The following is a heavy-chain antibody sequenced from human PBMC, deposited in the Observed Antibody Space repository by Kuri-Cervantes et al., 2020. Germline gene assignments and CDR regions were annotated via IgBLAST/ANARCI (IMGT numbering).Heavy chain of an antibody. CDR2: ISGSGGST. CDR3: AKVNRVGYSPRPGYFDY. J-gene: IGHJ4*02. D-gene: IGHD5-18*01. Sequence: GESLKISCAASGFTFSSYAMSWVRQAPGKGLEWVSAISGSGGSTYYADSVKGRFTISRDNSKNTLYLQMNSLRAEDTAVYYCAKVNRVGYSPRPGYFDYWGQGTLVTVSS. CDR1: GFTFSSYA. V-gene: IGHV3-23*01.